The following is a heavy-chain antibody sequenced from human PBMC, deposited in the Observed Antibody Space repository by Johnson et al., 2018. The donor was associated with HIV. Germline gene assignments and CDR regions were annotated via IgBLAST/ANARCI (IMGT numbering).Heavy chain of an antibody. CDR2: VTGTGGDT. D-gene: IGHD6-19*01. V-gene: IGHV3-23*04. Sequence: VQLVESGGGVVQPGRSLRLSCAASGFTFSSYAMHWVRQAPGKGLEWVSGVTGTGGDTYYAESVKGRFTISRDNSKNTLYLQMNKLRAEDTAVFYCARARAGAFDIWGQGTVVTVSS. CDR3: ARARAGAFDI. CDR1: GFTFSSYA. J-gene: IGHJ3*02.